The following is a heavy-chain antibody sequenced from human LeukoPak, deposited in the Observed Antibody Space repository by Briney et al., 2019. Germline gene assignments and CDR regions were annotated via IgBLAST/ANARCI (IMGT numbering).Heavy chain of an antibody. CDR2: ISGSGGST. V-gene: IGHV3-23*01. CDR1: GFTFSSYA. CDR3: AKMELKYQLPLGALDI. J-gene: IGHJ3*02. Sequence: GGSLRLSCAASGFTFSSYAMSWVRQAPGKGLEWVSAISGSGGSTYYADSVKGRFTISRDNSKNTLYLQMNSLRAEDTAVYYCAKMELKYQLPLGALDIWGQGTMVTVSS. D-gene: IGHD2-2*01.